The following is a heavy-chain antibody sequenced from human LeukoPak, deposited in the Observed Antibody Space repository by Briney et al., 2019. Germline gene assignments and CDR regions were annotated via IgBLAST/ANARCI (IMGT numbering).Heavy chain of an antibody. D-gene: IGHD1-1*01. V-gene: IGHV4-31*03. CDR2: IYYSGST. CDR3: ARGGTTTRPFDY. J-gene: IGHJ4*02. CDR1: GGSISSGGYY. Sequence: SETLSLTCTVSGGSISSGGYYWSWIRQHPGKGLEWIGYIYYSGSTYYNPSLKSRVTISVDTSKNQFSLKLSSVTAADTAVYYCARGGTTTRPFDYWGQGTLVTVSS.